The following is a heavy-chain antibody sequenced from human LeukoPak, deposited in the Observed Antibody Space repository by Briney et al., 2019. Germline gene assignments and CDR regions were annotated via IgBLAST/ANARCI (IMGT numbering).Heavy chain of an antibody. D-gene: IGHD3-10*01. CDR1: GFTFSSYA. J-gene: IGHJ4*02. CDR3: AKEASLVRGESYLDY. CDR2: ISSDGNNK. Sequence: GGTLRLSCAGSGFTFSSYAINWVRQAPGKGLEWVGVISSDGNNKYYSESLKGRFTISRDNSKNTLYLQMDSLRIEDTAVYYCAKEASLVRGESYLDYWGQGTLVTVSS. V-gene: IGHV3-30*18.